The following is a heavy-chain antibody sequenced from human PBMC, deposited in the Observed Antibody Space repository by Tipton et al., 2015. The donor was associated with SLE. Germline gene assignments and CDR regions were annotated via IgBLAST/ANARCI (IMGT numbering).Heavy chain of an antibody. J-gene: IGHJ6*02. Sequence: TLSLTCIVSGGSISSYYWSWIRQSPGKGPEWIGYISDGGGTNYNPSLKSRVTISLDPAKNEFSLKLTSVTAADTAVYYCARGMLTWRGAIVGVDVWGQGTTVTVSS. CDR3: ARGMLTWRGAIVGVDV. D-gene: IGHD2-8*01. CDR1: GGSISSYY. CDR2: ISDGGGT. V-gene: IGHV4-59*08.